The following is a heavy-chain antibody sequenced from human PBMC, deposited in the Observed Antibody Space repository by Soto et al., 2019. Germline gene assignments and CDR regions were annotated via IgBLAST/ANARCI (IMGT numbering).Heavy chain of an antibody. Sequence: PSETLSLTCXVSGYSISSGYYWGWIRQPPGKGLEWIGSIYHSGSTYYNPSLKSRVTISVDTSKNQFSLKLSSVTAADTAVYYCARVKQWLAWFDPWGQGTLVTVSS. CDR1: GYSISSGYY. D-gene: IGHD6-19*01. J-gene: IGHJ5*02. CDR3: ARVKQWLAWFDP. CDR2: IYHSGST. V-gene: IGHV4-38-2*01.